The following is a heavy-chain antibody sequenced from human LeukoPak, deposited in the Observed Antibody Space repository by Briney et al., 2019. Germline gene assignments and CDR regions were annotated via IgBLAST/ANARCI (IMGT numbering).Heavy chain of an antibody. V-gene: IGHV3-48*03. CDR2: ISTSGSTM. CDR3: ARDVQIDY. CDR1: GFTFSSSE. J-gene: IGHJ4*02. D-gene: IGHD1-1*01. Sequence: PGGSLRLSCAASGFTFSSSEMKWVRQAPGKGLEWVSYISTSGSTMYYADSVKGRFTVSRDNAENSLYLQMNSLRAEDTAVYYCARDVQIDYWGQGTLVTVSS.